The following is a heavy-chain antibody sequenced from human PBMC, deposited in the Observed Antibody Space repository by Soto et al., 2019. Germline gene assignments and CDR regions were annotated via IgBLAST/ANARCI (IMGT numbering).Heavy chain of an antibody. Sequence: EVQLVESGGGLVKPGGSLRLSCAASGFTFSSYSMNWVRQAPGKGLEWVSSISSSSSYIYYAVSVKGRFTISRDNAKHSLYLQMNSLRAEDTAVYYCASGPSSSPGYWGQGTLVTVSS. J-gene: IGHJ4*02. CDR3: ASGPSSSPGY. CDR1: GFTFSSYS. CDR2: ISSSSSYI. D-gene: IGHD6-6*01. V-gene: IGHV3-21*01.